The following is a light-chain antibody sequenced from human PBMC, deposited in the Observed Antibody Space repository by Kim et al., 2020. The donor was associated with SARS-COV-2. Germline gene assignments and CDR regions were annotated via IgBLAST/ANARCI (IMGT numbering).Light chain of an antibody. Sequence: VSPGQAASITCSGDKLGYKYACWYQQKPGQSPVLVIYQDSKRPSGIPERFSGSNSGNTATLTISGTQAMDEADYYCQAWDSSTVVFGGGTQLTVL. J-gene: IGLJ2*01. CDR3: QAWDSSTVV. CDR2: QDS. V-gene: IGLV3-1*01. CDR1: KLGYKY.